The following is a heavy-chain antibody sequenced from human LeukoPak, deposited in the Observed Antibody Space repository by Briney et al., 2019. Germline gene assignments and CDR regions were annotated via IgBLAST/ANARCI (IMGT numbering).Heavy chain of an antibody. CDR3: AKAGCSSTSCYTNF. J-gene: IGHJ4*02. Sequence: GGSLRLSCAASGFTFDDYAMHWVRQAPGKGLEWVSGISWNSGTGDYADSVQGRFTISRDNAKNSLYLQMNSLRAEDTALYYCAKAGCSSTSCYTNFWGQGTLVTVSS. D-gene: IGHD2-2*01. CDR1: GFTFDDYA. V-gene: IGHV3-9*01. CDR2: ISWNSGTG.